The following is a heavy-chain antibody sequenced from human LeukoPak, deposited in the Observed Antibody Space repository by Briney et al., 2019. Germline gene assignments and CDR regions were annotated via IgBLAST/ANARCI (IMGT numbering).Heavy chain of an antibody. V-gene: IGHV1-46*01. CDR1: GYTFTNYY. CDR2: INPSGGST. D-gene: IGHD1-1*01. Sequence: ASVKVSCKASGYTFTNYYIHWVRQAPGQGLECMGIINPSGGSTSYAQKFQGRVTMTRDMSTSTVYMELSSLRSEDTAVYYCARDEAKGWYRIFDPWGQGTLVTVSS. J-gene: IGHJ5*02. CDR3: ARDEAKGWYRIFDP.